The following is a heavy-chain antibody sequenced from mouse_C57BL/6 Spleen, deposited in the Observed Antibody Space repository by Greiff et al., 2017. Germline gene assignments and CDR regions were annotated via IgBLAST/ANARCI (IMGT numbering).Heavy chain of an antibody. Sequence: VQLQQSGAELVKPGASVKISCKASGYAFSSYWMNWVKQRPGKGLEWIGQIYPGDGDTNYNGKFKGKATLTADKSASTAYMQLSSLTSEDSAVYVCARGLSYDGFFDYWGQGTTLTVSS. CDR2: IYPGDGDT. J-gene: IGHJ2*01. CDR3: ARGLSYDGFFDY. CDR1: GYAFSSYW. V-gene: IGHV1-80*01. D-gene: IGHD2-3*01.